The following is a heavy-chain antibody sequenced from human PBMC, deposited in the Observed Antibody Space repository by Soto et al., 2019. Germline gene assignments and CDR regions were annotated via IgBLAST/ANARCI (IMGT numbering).Heavy chain of an antibody. CDR1: GFTFSNYA. J-gene: IGHJ4*02. CDR3: AKVGSERYSGQHSDY. CDR2: ISSSSGST. Sequence: EVQLLESGGGLVQPGGSLRLSGAASGFTFSNYAMNWVRKAPGKGLEWVSTISSSSGSTYYADSVKGRFTISRDNSKNFLYLQMNSLRGDDTAVYYCAKVGSERYSGQHSDYWGQGTLVTISS. D-gene: IGHD5-12*01. V-gene: IGHV3-23*01.